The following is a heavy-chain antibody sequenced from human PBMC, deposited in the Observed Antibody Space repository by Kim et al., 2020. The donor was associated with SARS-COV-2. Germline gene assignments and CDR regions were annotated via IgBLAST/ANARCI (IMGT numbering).Heavy chain of an antibody. CDR2: ISSSSSYI. J-gene: IGHJ4*02. CDR1: GFTFSSYS. D-gene: IGHD6-19*01. V-gene: IGHV3-21*01. CDR3: ASFRLRWLTVDY. Sequence: GGSLRLSCAASGFTFSSYSMNWVRQAPGKGLEWVSSISSSSSYIYYADSVKGRFTISRDNAKNSLYLQMNSLRAEDTAVYYCASFRLRWLTVDYWGQGTLVTVSS.